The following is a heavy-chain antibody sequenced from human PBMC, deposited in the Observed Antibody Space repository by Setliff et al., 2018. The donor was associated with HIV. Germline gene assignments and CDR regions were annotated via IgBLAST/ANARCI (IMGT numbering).Heavy chain of an antibody. CDR2: ISSSSSYI. J-gene: IGHJ4*02. Sequence: AGGSLRLSCAASGFTFSSYSMNWVRQAPGKGLEWVSSISSSSSYIYYADSVKGRFTISRDNAKNSLYLQMNSLRAEDTALYYCVKDEKVSTGRFQVRFFDYWGQGTLVTVSS. CDR1: GFTFSSYS. CDR3: VKDEKVSTGRFQVRFFDY. V-gene: IGHV3-21*04. D-gene: IGHD5-12*01.